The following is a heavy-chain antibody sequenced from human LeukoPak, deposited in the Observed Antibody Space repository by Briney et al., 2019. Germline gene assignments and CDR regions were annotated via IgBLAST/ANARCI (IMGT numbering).Heavy chain of an antibody. D-gene: IGHD6-13*01. J-gene: IGHJ5*02. V-gene: IGHV4-39*07. CDR3: ARVSSGSSSWYNWFDP. CDR2: IYYSGST. Sequence: SETLSLTCTVSGGSISSSSYYWGWIRQPPGKGLEWIGSIYYSGSTYYNPSLKSRVTISVDTTKNQFSLKLSTVTAADTAVYYCARVSSGSSSWYNWFDPWGQGTLVTVSS. CDR1: GGSISSSSYY.